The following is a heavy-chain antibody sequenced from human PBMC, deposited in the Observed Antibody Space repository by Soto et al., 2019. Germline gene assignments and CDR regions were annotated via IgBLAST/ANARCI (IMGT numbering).Heavy chain of an antibody. J-gene: IGHJ6*02. V-gene: IGHV3-30-3*01. CDR2: ISYAGSNK. D-gene: IGHD3-10*01. CDR1: GFTFSRYA. Sequence: QVQLVESGGGVVQPGRSLRLSCAASGFTFSRYAMHWVRQAPGKGLEWVAVISYAGSNKYYADSVKGRFTISRDNSKNTLYLQMNSLRAEDTAVYYCARDRGSGRDYYYGMDVWGHGTTVTVSS. CDR3: ARDRGSGRDYYYGMDV.